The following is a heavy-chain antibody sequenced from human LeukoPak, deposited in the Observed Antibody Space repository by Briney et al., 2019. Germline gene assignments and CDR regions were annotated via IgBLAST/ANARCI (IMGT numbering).Heavy chain of an antibody. CDR2: IYSGGST. D-gene: IGHD4-11*01. CDR3: ARSTTVTPPFIS. J-gene: IGHJ4*02. CDR1: GFTFSSYG. Sequence: GGSLRLSCAASGFTFSSYGMSWVRQAPGKGLEWVSVIYSGGSTYYADSVKGRFTISRDNSKNTLFLQMNSLRAEDTAVYYCARSTTVTPPFISWGQGTLVTVSS. V-gene: IGHV3-66*01.